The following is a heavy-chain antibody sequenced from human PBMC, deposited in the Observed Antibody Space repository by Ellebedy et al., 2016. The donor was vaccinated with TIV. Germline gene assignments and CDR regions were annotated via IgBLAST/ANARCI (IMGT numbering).Heavy chain of an antibody. CDR3: AKDQIRPYNSGWNDY. CDR2: ISGSGIST. Sequence: GGSLRLSCAASGFPFSNYVMSWVRQAPGKGLEWVSSISGSGISTYYADSVKGRFTISRDNSKNTLYLHMNSLRAEDTALYFCAKDQIRPYNSGWNDYWGQGTLVTVSS. J-gene: IGHJ4*02. D-gene: IGHD6-19*01. CDR1: GFPFSNYV. V-gene: IGHV3-23*01.